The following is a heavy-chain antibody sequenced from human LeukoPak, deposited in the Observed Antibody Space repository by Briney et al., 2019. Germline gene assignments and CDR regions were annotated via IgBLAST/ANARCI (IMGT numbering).Heavy chain of an antibody. CDR2: INKDGSDK. J-gene: IGHJ5*02. Sequence: PGGPLRLSCAASGFTFNMYWMTWVRQAPGKGLESVAYINKDGSDKYYVDSVKGRFTISRDNAKNTLYLQMNSLRAEDTAVYYCAREPAGNWFDPWGQGTLVTVSS. CDR1: GFTFNMYW. D-gene: IGHD6-19*01. CDR3: AREPAGNWFDP. V-gene: IGHV3-7*01.